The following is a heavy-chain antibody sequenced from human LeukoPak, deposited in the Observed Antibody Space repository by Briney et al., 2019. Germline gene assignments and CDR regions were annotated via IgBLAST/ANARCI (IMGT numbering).Heavy chain of an antibody. V-gene: IGHV3-66*01. CDR3: AGRAYYYDSSGYPIRGFDP. J-gene: IGHJ5*02. CDR1: GFTVSSNY. CDR2: IYSGGST. D-gene: IGHD3-22*01. Sequence: AGGSPRLSCAASGFTVSSNYMSWVRQAPGKGLEWVSVIYSGGSTYYADSVKGRFTISRDNSKNTLYLQMNSLRAEDTAVYYCAGRAYYYDSSGYPIRGFDPWGQGTLVTVSS.